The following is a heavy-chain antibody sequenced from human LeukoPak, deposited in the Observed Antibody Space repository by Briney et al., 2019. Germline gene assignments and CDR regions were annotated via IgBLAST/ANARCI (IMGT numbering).Heavy chain of an antibody. CDR3: ARDLSPYYYDSSGYTPFDY. CDR2: ISAYNGNT. D-gene: IGHD3-22*01. J-gene: IGHJ4*02. CDR1: GHTFTSYG. Sequence: ASVKVSCKASGHTFTSYGICWVRQAPGQGLEWMGWISAYNGNTNYAQKLQGRVTMTTDTSTSTAYMELRSLRSDDTTVYYCARDLSPYYYDSSGYTPFDYWGQGTLVTVSS. V-gene: IGHV1-18*01.